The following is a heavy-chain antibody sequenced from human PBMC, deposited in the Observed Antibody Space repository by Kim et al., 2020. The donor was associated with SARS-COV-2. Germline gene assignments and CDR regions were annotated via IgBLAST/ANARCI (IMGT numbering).Heavy chain of an antibody. CDR3: AREWEDYDILTDNWFDP. D-gene: IGHD3-9*01. Sequence: VKGRFTISRDNAKNSLYLQMNSLRAEDTAVYYCAREWEDYDILTDNWFDPWGQGTLVTVSS. V-gene: IGHV3-21*01. J-gene: IGHJ5*02.